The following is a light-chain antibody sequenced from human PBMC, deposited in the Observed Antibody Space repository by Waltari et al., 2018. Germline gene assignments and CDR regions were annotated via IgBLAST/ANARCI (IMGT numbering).Light chain of an antibody. CDR1: SSDVGNYDL. Sequence: QSALTQPASVSGTPGQSITISCTGTSSDVGNYDLVSWYQQHPGKAPKILICEVNKRPSGVSSRFSGSKSGNTASLTISGLQAEDEADYYCCSYAGRGTYVFGSGTKVTVL. V-gene: IGLV2-23*02. CDR2: EVN. CDR3: CSYAGRGTYV. J-gene: IGLJ1*01.